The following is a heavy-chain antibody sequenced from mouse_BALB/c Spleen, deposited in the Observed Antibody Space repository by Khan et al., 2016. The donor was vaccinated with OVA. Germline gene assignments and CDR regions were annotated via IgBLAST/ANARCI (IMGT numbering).Heavy chain of an antibody. D-gene: IGHD2-14*01. CDR2: VNPNTGNT. V-gene: IGHV1-26*01. CDR3: ARGYDFCAY. J-gene: IGHJ3*01. CDR1: GYSLTGNY. Sequence: VQLQQSGPDLVKPGASVKMSCKASGYSLTGNYMNWVKQSHGKSLECIGRVNPNTGNTNYHQKFKGKAILIVDTTSRTAYMELRSLTSEDSAVYYCARGYDFCAYWGQGTLVTVSA.